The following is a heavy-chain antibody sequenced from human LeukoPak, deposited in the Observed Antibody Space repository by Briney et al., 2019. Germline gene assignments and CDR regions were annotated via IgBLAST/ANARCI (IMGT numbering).Heavy chain of an antibody. V-gene: IGHV4-61*02. J-gene: IGHJ6*03. CDR3: ARGPRWELDYYHYYLDV. CDR2: ISTSGST. Sequence: SETLSLTCTVYAGSSSSGSYYWSWIRQPAGKGVEWIARISTSGSTTYNPPPTRRVTISVDTSKNQSSLKLRSVTAADTAVYYCARGPRWELDYYHYYLDVWGKGTTVTVSS. CDR1: AGSSSSGSYY. D-gene: IGHD1-26*01.